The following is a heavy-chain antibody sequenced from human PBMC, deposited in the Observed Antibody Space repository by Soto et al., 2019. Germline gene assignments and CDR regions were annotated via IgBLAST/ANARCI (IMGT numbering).Heavy chain of an antibody. CDR1: GGSFSGYY. J-gene: IGHJ4*02. D-gene: IGHD5-18*01. Sequence: SETLSLTCAVYGGSFSGYYWSWIRQPPGKGLEWIGEINHSGSTNYNPSLKSRVTISVDTSKNQFSLKLSSVTAADTAVYYCARESHARLPIDYWGQGTLVTVSS. CDR3: ARESHARLPIDY. CDR2: INHSGST. V-gene: IGHV4-34*01.